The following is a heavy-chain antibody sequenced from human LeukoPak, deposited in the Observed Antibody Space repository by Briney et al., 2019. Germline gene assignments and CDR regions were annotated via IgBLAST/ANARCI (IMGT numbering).Heavy chain of an antibody. V-gene: IGHV1-18*01. CDR3: ARAAYYDSSGYYLPDY. D-gene: IGHD3-22*01. CDR2: ISAYNGNT. CDR1: GYTFTSYG. Sequence: VASVTVSCKASGYTFTSYGISWVRQAPGQGLEWMGWISAYNGNTNYAQKLQGRVTMTTDTSTSTAYMELRSLRSDDTAVYYCARAAYYDSSGYYLPDYWGQGTLVTVSS. J-gene: IGHJ4*02.